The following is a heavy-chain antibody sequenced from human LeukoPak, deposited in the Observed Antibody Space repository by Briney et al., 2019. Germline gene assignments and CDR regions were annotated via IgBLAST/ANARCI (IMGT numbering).Heavy chain of an antibody. J-gene: IGHJ4*02. CDR3: ARATPVGGVRFDY. V-gene: IGHV4-4*09. CDR2: IYTTGDT. CDR1: GVSISSYY. Sequence: SETLSLICTVSGVSISSYYWSWIRQPPGKGLEWIGSIYTTGDTRYNPSLKSRVTISVDTSKNQFSLKLSSVTAADTAVYYCARATPVGGVRFDYWGQGTLVTVSS. D-gene: IGHD3-16*01.